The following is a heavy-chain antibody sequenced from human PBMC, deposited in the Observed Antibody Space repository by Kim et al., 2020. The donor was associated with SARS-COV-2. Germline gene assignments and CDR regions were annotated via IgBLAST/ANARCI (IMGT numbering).Heavy chain of an antibody. J-gene: IGHJ6*02. D-gene: IGHD2-15*01. CDR2: IWYDGSNK. Sequence: GGSLRLSCAASGFTFSSYGMHWVRQAPGKGLEWVAVIWYDGSNKYYADSVKGRFTISRDNSKNTLYLQMNSLRAEDTAVYYCARASVVAAYYYGMDVWGQGTTVTVSS. CDR3: ARASVVAAYYYGMDV. CDR1: GFTFSSYG. V-gene: IGHV3-33*01.